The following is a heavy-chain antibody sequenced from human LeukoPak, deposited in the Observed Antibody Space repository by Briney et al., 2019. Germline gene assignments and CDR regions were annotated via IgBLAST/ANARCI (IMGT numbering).Heavy chain of an antibody. V-gene: IGHV4-4*07. Sequence: SETLSLTCTVSGGSISSYYWSWIRQPAGKGLEWIGRVYTSGSTNYNPSLKSRVTISVDTSKNQFSLKLSSVTAADTAAYYCASFDYDSSGQSDHWGQGTMVTVSS. CDR2: VYTSGST. CDR3: ASFDYDSSGQSDH. CDR1: GGSISSYY. J-gene: IGHJ3*01. D-gene: IGHD3-22*01.